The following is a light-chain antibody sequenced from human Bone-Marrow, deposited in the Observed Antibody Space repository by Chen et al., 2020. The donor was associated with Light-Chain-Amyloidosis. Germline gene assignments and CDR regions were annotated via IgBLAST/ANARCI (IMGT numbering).Light chain of an antibody. Sequence: SYELTQPPSVSVSPGQTARITCSGDDLPTKYAYWYQHKPGQAPVLVIHRDTERPSGISERFSGSSSGTTATLTISGVHAEDEADYHCQSADSSGTYEVIFGGGTKLTVL. CDR2: RDT. J-gene: IGLJ2*01. V-gene: IGLV3-25*03. CDR3: QSADSSGTYEVI. CDR1: DLPTKY.